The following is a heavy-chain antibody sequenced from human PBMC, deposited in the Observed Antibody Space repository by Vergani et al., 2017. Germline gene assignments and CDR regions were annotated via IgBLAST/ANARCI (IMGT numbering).Heavy chain of an antibody. CDR3: ARFKWHDIDY. D-gene: IGHD1-20*01. CDR2: MFYSGST. CDR1: GDSMNSDDFY. Sequence: QVQLQESGPGLVKPSQTLSLTCTVSGDSMNSDDFYWSWIRQPPGKGLEWIGNMFYSGSTYYNPSLKSRLTLSVALSKNLFSLKLNSVTAADSAVYYCARFKWHDIDYWGQGTLVTVSS. J-gene: IGHJ4*02. V-gene: IGHV4-30-4*01.